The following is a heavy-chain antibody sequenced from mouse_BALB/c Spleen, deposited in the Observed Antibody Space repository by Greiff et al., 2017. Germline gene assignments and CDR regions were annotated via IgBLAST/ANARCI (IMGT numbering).Heavy chain of an antibody. D-gene: IGHD2-14*01. Sequence: EVQRVESGGGLVKPGGSLKLSCAASGFTFSSYAMSWVRQSPEKRLEWVAEISSGGSYTYYPDTVTGRFTISRDNAKNTLYLEMSSLKSEDTAMYYCARHRGSDWFAYWGQGTLVTVSA. J-gene: IGHJ3*01. CDR1: GFTFSSYA. CDR3: ARHRGSDWFAY. V-gene: IGHV5-9-4*01. CDR2: ISSGGSYT.